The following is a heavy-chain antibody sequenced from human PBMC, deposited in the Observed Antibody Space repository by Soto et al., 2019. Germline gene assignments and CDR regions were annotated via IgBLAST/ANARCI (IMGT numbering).Heavy chain of an antibody. J-gene: IGHJ6*02. CDR3: GKVRLTTFGVVRRYYYGMDV. Sequence: QVQLVESGGGVVQPGRSLRLSCAASGFTFSSYGMHWVRQAPGKGLEWVAVIWYDGSNKYYADSVKGRFTISRDNYNNLLLLLKNSMGAEATVFYYGGKVRLTTFGVVRRYYYGMDVWGQGTTVTVSS. CDR2: IWYDGSNK. CDR1: GFTFSSYG. D-gene: IGHD3-3*01. V-gene: IGHV3-33*06.